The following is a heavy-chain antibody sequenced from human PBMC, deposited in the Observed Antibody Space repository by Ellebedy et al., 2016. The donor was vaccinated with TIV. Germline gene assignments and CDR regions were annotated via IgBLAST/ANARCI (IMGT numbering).Heavy chain of an antibody. Sequence: GESLKISXAASGFTFSDVWMTWVRQAPGKGLEWVGRIKRKSESEATDYAAPVKDRFTVSRDDSKTTLYLQMNSLKIEDTAVYYCATGDCGGGSCHAFDFWGQGTMVTVSS. V-gene: IGHV3-15*01. CDR3: ATGDCGGGSCHAFDF. D-gene: IGHD2-15*01. J-gene: IGHJ3*01. CDR2: IKRKSESEAT. CDR1: GFTFSDVW.